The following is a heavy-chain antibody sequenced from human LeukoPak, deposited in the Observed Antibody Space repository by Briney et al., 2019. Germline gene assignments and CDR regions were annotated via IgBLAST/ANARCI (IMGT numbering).Heavy chain of an antibody. Sequence: SVKVSCKASGGTFSSYAISWVRQAPGQGLEWMGRIIPILGIANYAQKFQGRVTITADKSTSTAYMELSSLRSEDTAVYYCARYGGNSGGFGYWRQGTLVTVSS. V-gene: IGHV1-69*04. CDR2: IIPILGIA. CDR3: ARYGGNSGGFGY. D-gene: IGHD4-23*01. CDR1: GGTFSSYA. J-gene: IGHJ4*02.